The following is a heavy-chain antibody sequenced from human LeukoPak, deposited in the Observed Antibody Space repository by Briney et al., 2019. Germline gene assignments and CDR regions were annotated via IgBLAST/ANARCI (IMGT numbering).Heavy chain of an antibody. Sequence: ASVKVSCKASGYTFTGYYMHWVRQAPGQGLKWMGWINPNSGGTNYAQRFQGRVTMTRDTSISTAYMELSRLRSDDTAVYYCATLSGNSWEYYFDYWGQGTLVTVSS. D-gene: IGHD1-26*01. CDR2: INPNSGGT. J-gene: IGHJ4*02. CDR1: GYTFTGYY. CDR3: ATLSGNSWEYYFDY. V-gene: IGHV1-2*02.